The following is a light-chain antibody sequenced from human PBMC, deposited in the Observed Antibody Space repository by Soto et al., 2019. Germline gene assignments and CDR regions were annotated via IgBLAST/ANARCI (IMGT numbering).Light chain of an antibody. CDR3: LQHNSYPRT. Sequence: DIQMTQSPSSLSASVGDTVTITCRASQTIRYSLNWYQQKPGKAPKRLIYAASSLQSGVPSRFSGSGSGTEFTLTISSLQPEDFATYYCLQHNSYPRTFGQGTKVEIK. CDR1: QTIRYS. J-gene: IGKJ1*01. CDR2: AAS. V-gene: IGKV1-17*01.